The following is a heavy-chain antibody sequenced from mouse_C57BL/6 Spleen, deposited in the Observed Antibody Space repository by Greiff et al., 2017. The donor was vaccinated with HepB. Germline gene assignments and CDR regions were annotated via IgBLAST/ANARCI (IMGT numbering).Heavy chain of an antibody. Sequence: VQVVESGAELAKPGASVKLSCKASGYTFTSYWMHWVKQRPGQGLEWIGYINPSSGYTKYNQKFKDKATLTADKSSSTAYMQLSSLTYEDSAVYYCARNDLLRDAMDYWGQGTSVTVSS. D-gene: IGHD2-10*01. CDR3: ARNDLLRDAMDY. V-gene: IGHV1-7*01. CDR2: INPSSGYT. CDR1: GYTFTSYW. J-gene: IGHJ4*01.